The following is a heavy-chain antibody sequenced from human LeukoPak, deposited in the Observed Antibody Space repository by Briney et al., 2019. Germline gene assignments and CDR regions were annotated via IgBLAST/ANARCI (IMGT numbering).Heavy chain of an antibody. J-gene: IGHJ4*02. CDR2: ISGSGSDI. D-gene: IGHD4/OR15-4a*01. V-gene: IGHV3-11*01. Sequence: PGGPLRLSCVVSGFSFSDSYMSWVRQAPERGLECISYISGSGSDINYADSVKGRFTISRDNAKNSVYLQMNSLRVEDTAIYYCARTARLYDYWGQGTQVTVSS. CDR3: ARTARLYDY. CDR1: GFSFSDSY.